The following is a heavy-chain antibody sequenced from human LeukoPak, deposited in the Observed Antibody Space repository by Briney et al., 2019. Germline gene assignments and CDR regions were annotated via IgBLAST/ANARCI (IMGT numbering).Heavy chain of an antibody. Sequence: GGSLRLSCTASGFTFSNHAMHWVRQAPGKGLEWLTVISYHGRNEYYADSVTGRFTISRDNSKNTVSLQLNSLRVEDAAVYYCARGEAYYDRNGLPGAALDFWGLGTLVIVSS. CDR1: GFTFSNHA. CDR2: ISYHGRNE. D-gene: IGHD3-22*01. J-gene: IGHJ3*01. CDR3: ARGEAYYDRNGLPGAALDF. V-gene: IGHV3-30*04.